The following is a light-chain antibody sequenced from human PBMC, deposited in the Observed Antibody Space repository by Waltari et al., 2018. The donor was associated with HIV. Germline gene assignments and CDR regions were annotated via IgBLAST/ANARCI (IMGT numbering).Light chain of an antibody. J-gene: IGLJ2*01. CDR2: DVI. Sequence: QSALTQPPSASGSPGQSVTLSCTGTSSDVGGYNYVSWHQQHPGKAPKLMIYDVIKSPSGVPDRFAGSKSGSTASLTVSGLQPEDEADYYCSSHAGSKVVFGGGTRLTVL. V-gene: IGLV2-8*01. CDR3: SSHAGSKVV. CDR1: SSDVGGYNY.